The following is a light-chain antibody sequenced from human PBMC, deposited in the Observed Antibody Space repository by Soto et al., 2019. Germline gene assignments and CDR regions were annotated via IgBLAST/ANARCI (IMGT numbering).Light chain of an antibody. CDR2: GNI. CDR1: SSNIGADYD. CDR3: QSYDTSLGFV. J-gene: IGLJ1*01. Sequence: QSVLTQPPSVSGAPGQRVTFSCFGSSSNIGADYDVHWYQQLPGTAPKLLIYGNINRPSGVPDRFSGSKSGASAALAITGLQPEDEADYYCQSYDTSLGFVFGTGTKVTVL. V-gene: IGLV1-40*01.